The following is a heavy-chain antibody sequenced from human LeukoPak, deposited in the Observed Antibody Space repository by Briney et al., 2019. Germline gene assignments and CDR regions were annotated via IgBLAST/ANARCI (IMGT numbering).Heavy chain of an antibody. J-gene: IGHJ4*02. D-gene: IGHD6-6*01. Sequence: SETLSLTCTVSGGSISSSSYYWGWIRQPPGKGLEWIGSIYYSGSTYYNPSLKSRVTISVDTSKNQFSLKLSSVTAADTAVYYCARDSRWSIADPAFDYWGQGTLVTVPS. CDR2: IYYSGST. V-gene: IGHV4-39*07. CDR3: ARDSRWSIADPAFDY. CDR1: GGSISSSSYY.